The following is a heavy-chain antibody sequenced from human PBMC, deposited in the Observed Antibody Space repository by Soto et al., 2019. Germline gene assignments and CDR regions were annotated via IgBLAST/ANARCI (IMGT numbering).Heavy chain of an antibody. D-gene: IGHD3-3*01. CDR3: AKERYYATLMYYFDY. CDR2: ISYDGSNK. J-gene: IGHJ4*02. Sequence: PGGSLRISCAAPGFTFSSYCMHWVRQAPGKGLEWVAVISYDGSNKYYADSVKGRFTISRDNSKNTLYLQMNSLRAEDTAVYYCAKERYYATLMYYFDYWGQRTLVTVSS. CDR1: GFTFSSYC. V-gene: IGHV3-30*18.